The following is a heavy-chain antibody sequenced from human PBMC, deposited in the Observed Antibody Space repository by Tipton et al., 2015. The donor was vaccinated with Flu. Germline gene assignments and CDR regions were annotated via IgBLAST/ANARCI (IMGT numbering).Heavy chain of an antibody. CDR3: GVTAYGGWFGP. CDR1: GYSFTTYW. D-gene: IGHD3-10*01. V-gene: IGHV5-51*01. CDR2: IFPNDFDT. Sequence: QLVQSGAEVRKPGESLKISCKGSGYSFTTYWIDWVRQMPGKGLEWMGSIFPNDFDTRYSPSFQGQVTISADKSLNTAYLQWSSLQAADSAMYYCGVTAYGGWFGPWGQGTLVTVSS. J-gene: IGHJ5*02.